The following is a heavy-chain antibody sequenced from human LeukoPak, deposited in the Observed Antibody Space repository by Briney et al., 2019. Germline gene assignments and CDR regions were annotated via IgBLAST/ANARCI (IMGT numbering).Heavy chain of an antibody. V-gene: IGHV4-59*01. J-gene: IGHJ4*02. CDR1: GGSISSYY. CDR2: IYYSGST. Sequence: SETLSLTCTVSGGSISSYYWSWIRQPPGKGLEWIGYIYYSGSTNYNPSLKSRVTISVDTSKNQFSLKLSSVTAADTAVYYCARDSGSSEKPEVFDYWGQGTLVTVSS. D-gene: IGHD1-26*01. CDR3: ARDSGSSEKPEVFDY.